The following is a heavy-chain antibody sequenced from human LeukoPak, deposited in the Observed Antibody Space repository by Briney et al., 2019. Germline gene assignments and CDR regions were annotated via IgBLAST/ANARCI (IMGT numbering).Heavy chain of an antibody. CDR1: GYTFTSYY. CDR3: ARDREEVPRWLRFLRYYYYYYGMDV. V-gene: IGHV1-46*01. J-gene: IGHJ6*02. Sequence: GASVKVSCKASGYTFTSYYMHWVRQAPGQGLEWMGIINPSGGSTSYAQKFQGRVTMTRDTSTSTVYMELSSLRSEDTAVYYCARDREEVPRWLRFLRYYYYYYGMDVWGQGTTVTVSS. D-gene: IGHD5-24*01. CDR2: INPSGGST.